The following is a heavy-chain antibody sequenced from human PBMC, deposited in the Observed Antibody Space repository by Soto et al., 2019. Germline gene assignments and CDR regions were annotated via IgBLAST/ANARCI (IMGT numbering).Heavy chain of an antibody. CDR2: ISSSSSYI. D-gene: IGHD3-22*01. Sequence: GGSLRLSCAASGFTFSSYSMNWVRQAPGKGLEWVSSISSSSSYIYYADSVKGRFTISRDNAKNSLYLQMNSLRAEDTAVYYCARDFYRYYYDSSGYYPIDYWGQGTLVTVSS. CDR1: GFTFSSYS. V-gene: IGHV3-21*01. J-gene: IGHJ4*02. CDR3: ARDFYRYYYDSSGYYPIDY.